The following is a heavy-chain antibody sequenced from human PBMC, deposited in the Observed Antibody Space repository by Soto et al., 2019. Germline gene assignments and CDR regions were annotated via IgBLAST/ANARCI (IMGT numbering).Heavy chain of an antibody. Sequence: AETLCVICAVYVGSFSGYYWSWIRQPPGKGLEWIGEINHSGSTNYNPSLKSRVTISVDTSKNQFSLKLSSVTAADTAVYYCARGNGFGELSIGMDGWGQGTTVTVSS. CDR3: ARGNGFGELSIGMDG. CDR1: VGSFSGYY. J-gene: IGHJ6*02. V-gene: IGHV4-34*01. D-gene: IGHD3-10*01. CDR2: INHSGST.